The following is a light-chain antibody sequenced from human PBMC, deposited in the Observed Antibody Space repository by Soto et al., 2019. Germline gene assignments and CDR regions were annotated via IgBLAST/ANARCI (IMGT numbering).Light chain of an antibody. Sequence: DIQMTQSPSSLSASVGDRVTITCRASETIDTSLNWYQQKPGKAPRLLIYFASSLQSGVPVRFSGSGSGTEFTLTISSLQREDFATYFCQQNYNFPRTFGQGTKLEIK. CDR1: ETIDTS. J-gene: IGKJ1*01. CDR3: QQNYNFPRT. CDR2: FAS. V-gene: IGKV1-39*01.